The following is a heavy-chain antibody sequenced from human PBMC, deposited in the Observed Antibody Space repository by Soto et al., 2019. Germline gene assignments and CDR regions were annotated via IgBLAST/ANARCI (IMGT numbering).Heavy chain of an antibody. V-gene: IGHV3-43*01. Sequence: GGSLRLSCADSGFTFDEYTMHWVRQAPGKGLEWVSLISWDGGSASYADSVEGRFTISRDNSKNSLYLQMNSLRTDDTAVYYCAKDISSHSRLFYFWGQVTLVTVSS. D-gene: IGHD6-6*01. CDR1: GFTFDEYT. J-gene: IGHJ4*02. CDR2: ISWDGGSA. CDR3: AKDISSHSRLFYF.